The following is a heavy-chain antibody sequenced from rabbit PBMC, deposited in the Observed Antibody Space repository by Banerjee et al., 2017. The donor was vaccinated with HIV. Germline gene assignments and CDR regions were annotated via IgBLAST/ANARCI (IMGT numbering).Heavy chain of an antibody. CDR3: ARANYDDCGDCRYYFKL. J-gene: IGHJ4*01. V-gene: IGHV1S47*01. Sequence: QEQLVESGGGLVQPEGSLTLTCKASGFDFSSNAMCWVRQAPGKGLEWIACIYNDDGSTYYASWVNGRFTISRSTSLNTVTLQMTSLTVADTATYFCARANYDDCGDCRYYFKLWGPGTLVTVS. CDR1: GFDFSSNA. CDR2: IYNDDGST. D-gene: IGHD2-1*01.